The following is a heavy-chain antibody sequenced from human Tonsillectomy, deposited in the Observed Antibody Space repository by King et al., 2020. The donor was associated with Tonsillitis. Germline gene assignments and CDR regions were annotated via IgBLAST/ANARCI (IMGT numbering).Heavy chain of an antibody. CDR1: GFTFSSYG. Sequence: VQLVESGGGLVPPGGSLRLSCAASGFTFSSYGMSWVRQAPGKGLEWVSAISGSGGSTFHADSVKGRFTISRDNSKNTLYLQMNSLRAEDTAVYYCAKSSGITAAGPYYYYGMDVWGQGTTVTVSS. V-gene: IGHV3-23*04. J-gene: IGHJ6*02. CDR2: ISGSGGST. D-gene: IGHD6-13*01. CDR3: AKSSGITAAGPYYYYGMDV.